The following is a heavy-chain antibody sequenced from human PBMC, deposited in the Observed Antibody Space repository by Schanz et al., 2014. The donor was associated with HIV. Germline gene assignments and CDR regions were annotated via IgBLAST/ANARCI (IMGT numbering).Heavy chain of an antibody. CDR1: GGTFSNYA. CDR3: AXGRYXXXXXXX. Sequence: QVQLVQSGAEVKKPGSSVKVSCKASGGTFSNYAINWVRQAPGQGLEWMGGIIPIFGTSNYAQKFQGRVTITADESTSTAYXXXXXXXXXXXXVYYCAXGRYXXXXXXXWGQGTLVTVSS. CDR2: IIPIFGTS. V-gene: IGHV1-69*01. D-gene: IGHD3-22*01. J-gene: IGHJ4*02.